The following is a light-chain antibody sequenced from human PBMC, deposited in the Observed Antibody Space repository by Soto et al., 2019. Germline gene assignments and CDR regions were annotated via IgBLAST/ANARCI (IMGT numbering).Light chain of an antibody. CDR3: QQYYSTWWT. V-gene: IGKV4-1*01. J-gene: IGKJ1*01. CDR1: QSVLYSSNNKNY. CDR2: WAS. Sequence: DIVMAQSPDSLAVSLGERATINCKSSQSVLYSSNNKNYLAWYQQKPEQPPKLLIYWASTRESGVPDRFSGSGSGTDFTLTISSLQAEDVAVYYCQQYYSTWWTFGQGTKVEIK.